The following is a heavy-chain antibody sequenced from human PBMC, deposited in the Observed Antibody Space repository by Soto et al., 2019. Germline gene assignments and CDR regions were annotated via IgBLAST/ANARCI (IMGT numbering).Heavy chain of an antibody. Sequence: EVQLLESGGGLVEPGGSLRLSCAASGFTFRSYAMTWVRQAPGKGLEWVSYTGGGGVSTYYADSVKGRFTSSRDDSKNTLYLQMHSLRAKDTALYYCAKIVGGGSHHDAFDIWGQGTMVTVSS. J-gene: IGHJ3*02. V-gene: IGHV3-23*01. CDR3: AKIVGGGSHHDAFDI. CDR2: TGGGGVST. CDR1: GFTFRSYA. D-gene: IGHD2-15*01.